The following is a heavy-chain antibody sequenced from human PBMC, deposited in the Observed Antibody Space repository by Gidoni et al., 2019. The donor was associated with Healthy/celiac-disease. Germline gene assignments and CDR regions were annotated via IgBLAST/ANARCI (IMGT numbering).Heavy chain of an antibody. CDR1: GGSISSYY. J-gene: IGHJ5*02. V-gene: IGHV4-59*01. D-gene: IGHD1-7*01. Sequence: QVQLQESGPGLVKPSETLSLTCTVSGGSISSYYWSWIRQPPGKGLEWIGYIYYSGSTNYNPSLKSRVTISVDTSKNQFSLKLGSVTAADTAVYYCARDRVTGTTWDFEFDPWGQGTLVTVSS. CDR2: IYYSGST. CDR3: ARDRVTGTTWDFEFDP.